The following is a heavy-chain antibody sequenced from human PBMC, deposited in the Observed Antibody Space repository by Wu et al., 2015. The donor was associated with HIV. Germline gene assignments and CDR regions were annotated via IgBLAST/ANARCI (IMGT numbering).Heavy chain of an antibody. D-gene: IGHD4-17*01. CDR2: ISPKSEGT. CDR3: ARGRDYGDYNFDS. V-gene: IGHV1-2*02. Sequence: QVQLLQSGPEVTEPGTSVKLSCKASGYTFIDFYIHWVRQAPGQGLEWMGWISPKSEGTRYIQKFQGSVTMTRDMSTTTAYLHLNRLTSDDTGIYYCARGRDYGDYNFDSWGQGTLVTVSS. J-gene: IGHJ5*01. CDR1: GYTFIDFY.